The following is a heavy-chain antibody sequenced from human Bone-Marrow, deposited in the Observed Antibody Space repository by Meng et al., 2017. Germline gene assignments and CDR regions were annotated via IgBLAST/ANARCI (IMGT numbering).Heavy chain of an antibody. Sequence: VRLRESCRGLGKPSGPLSLTCAVSGGSISSSNWWSWVRQPPGKGLEGIGEIYHSGSTNYNPSLKSRVTISVDKSKNQFSLKLSSVTAADTAVYYCARSRGLYYGSGSYYSNWFDPWGQGTLVTVSS. V-gene: IGHV4-4*02. CDR2: IYHSGST. J-gene: IGHJ5*02. CDR1: GGSISSSNW. CDR3: ARSRGLYYGSGSYYSNWFDP. D-gene: IGHD3-10*01.